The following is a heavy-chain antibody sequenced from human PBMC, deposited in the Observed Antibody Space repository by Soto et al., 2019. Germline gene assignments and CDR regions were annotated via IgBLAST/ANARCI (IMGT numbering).Heavy chain of an antibody. CDR2: IYHSGNI. CDR1: GGSISSGDYS. D-gene: IGHD3-16*01. J-gene: IGHJ4*02. V-gene: IGHV4-30-2*01. CDR3: AREHYNAYADY. Sequence: QLQLQESGSGLVKPSQTLSLTCTVSGGSISSGDYSWSWIRQPPGKGLEWIGYIYHSGNIYYNPFLKSRLTISVDRSKNQFSLKLSSVTAADTAVYYCAREHYNAYADYWGPGTLVTVSS.